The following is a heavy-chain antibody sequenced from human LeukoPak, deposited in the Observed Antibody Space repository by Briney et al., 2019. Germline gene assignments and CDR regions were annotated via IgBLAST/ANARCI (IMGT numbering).Heavy chain of an antibody. CDR2: IYYSGST. D-gene: IGHD3-3*01. CDR1: GGSISSYY. CDR3: ARWYYDFWSGSWFDP. Sequence: SETLSLTCTVSGGSISSYYWSWIRQPPGKGLEWLGYIYYSGSTNYHPSLKSRVAISVDTSKNQFSLKLSSVTAADTAVYYCARWYYDFWSGSWFDPWGQGTLVTVSS. V-gene: IGHV4-59*08. J-gene: IGHJ5*02.